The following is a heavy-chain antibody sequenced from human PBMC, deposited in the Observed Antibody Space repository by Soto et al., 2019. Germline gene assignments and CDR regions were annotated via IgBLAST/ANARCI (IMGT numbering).Heavy chain of an antibody. Sequence: SETLSLTCTVSGGSISSYYWSWIRQPPGKGLEWIGYIYYSGSTNYNPSLKSRVTISVDTSKNQFSLKLSSVTAADTAVYYCARYYDILTGYRTAYYMDVWGKGTTVTVSS. CDR2: IYYSGST. V-gene: IGHV4-59*01. CDR1: GGSISSYY. J-gene: IGHJ6*03. CDR3: ARYYDILTGYRTAYYMDV. D-gene: IGHD3-9*01.